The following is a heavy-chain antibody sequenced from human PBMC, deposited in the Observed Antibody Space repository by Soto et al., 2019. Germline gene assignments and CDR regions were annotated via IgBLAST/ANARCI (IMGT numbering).Heavy chain of an antibody. J-gene: IGHJ3*02. CDR2: INPIGGSK. Sequence: QVQLVQSGAEVKKVGASVKISCKASGYSFTDYHLHWVRQAPGQGLEWVGIINPIGGSKSYAQKFQGRVSMTSDTSTATVYMELTRLRSNDTAVYYCARVMVPAGPTFEDLDAFDIWGQGTVLTVSS. V-gene: IGHV1-46*03. CDR3: ARVMVPAGPTFEDLDAFDI. D-gene: IGHD3-10*01. CDR1: GYSFTDYH.